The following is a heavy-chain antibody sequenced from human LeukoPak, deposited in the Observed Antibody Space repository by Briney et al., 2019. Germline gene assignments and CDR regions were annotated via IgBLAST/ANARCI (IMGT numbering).Heavy chain of an antibody. J-gene: IGHJ4*02. V-gene: IGHV3-7*01. CDR1: GFIFSSRW. CDR3: ARWNFWSGYFDY. CDR2: IKQDGSEK. Sequence: GGSLRLSCAASGFIFSSRWMSWVRQAPGKGLEWVANIKQDGSEKYYVDSVKGRFTISRDIAKNSLHLQMNSLRAEDTAVYYCARWNFWSGYFDYWGQGTLVTVSS. D-gene: IGHD3-3*01.